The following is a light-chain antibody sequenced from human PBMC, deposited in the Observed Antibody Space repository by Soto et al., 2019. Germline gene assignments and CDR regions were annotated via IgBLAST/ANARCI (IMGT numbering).Light chain of an antibody. V-gene: IGLV2-14*01. CDR1: SSDVGSHNY. CDR2: EVS. J-gene: IGLJ3*02. CDR3: SSYISSSILDV. Sequence: QSVLTQPASVSGSPGQSITISCTGTSSDVGSHNYVSWYQQHPGQAPKLMIYEVSHRPSGVSDRFSGSKSGNTASLTISGLQAEDEADYYCSSYISSSILDVFGGGTKVTVL.